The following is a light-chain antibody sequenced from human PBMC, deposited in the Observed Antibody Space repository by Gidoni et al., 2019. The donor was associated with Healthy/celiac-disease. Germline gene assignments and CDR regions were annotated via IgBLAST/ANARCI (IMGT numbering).Light chain of an antibody. V-gene: IGKV3-15*01. J-gene: IGKJ1*01. CDR2: GAS. CDR1: QSVSSN. Sequence: EIVMTQSPATLSVSQGERATLSCRASQSVSSNVAWYQQKPGQAPRLLIYGASTRATGIPARFSGSGSGTEFTLTISSLPSEDFAVYYCQQYNNWPAGTFGQGTKVEIK. CDR3: QQYNNWPAGT.